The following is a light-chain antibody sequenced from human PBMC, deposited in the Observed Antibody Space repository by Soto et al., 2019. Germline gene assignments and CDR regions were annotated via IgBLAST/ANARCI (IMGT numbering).Light chain of an antibody. V-gene: IGLV1-44*01. Sequence: QSALPQPPSASGTPGQRVVISCSGSDSDVGTNTVNWYQQVPGAAPKLLIYINNQRPAGVPDRLSGSKSGTSASLAINGLRSEDEADYYCAAWDDTLPGYVFGSGTKVTVL. CDR3: AAWDDTLPGYV. CDR2: INN. J-gene: IGLJ1*01. CDR1: DSDVGTNT.